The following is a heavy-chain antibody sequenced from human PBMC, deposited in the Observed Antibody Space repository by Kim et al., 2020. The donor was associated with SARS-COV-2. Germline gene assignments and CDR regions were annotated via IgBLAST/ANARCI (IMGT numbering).Heavy chain of an antibody. J-gene: IGHJ4*02. CDR3: ARGGQQLPPLDY. CDR1: GFIFSNYW. V-gene: IGHV3-7*01. Sequence: GGSLRLSCAASGFIFSNYWMNWVRQAPGKGLEWVAHIKQDGSEKYYVDSVKGRFTISRDNAKNSVYLQMNSLRAEDSAVYYCARGGQQLPPLDYWGQGTLVTVSS. D-gene: IGHD6-13*01. CDR2: IKQDGSEK.